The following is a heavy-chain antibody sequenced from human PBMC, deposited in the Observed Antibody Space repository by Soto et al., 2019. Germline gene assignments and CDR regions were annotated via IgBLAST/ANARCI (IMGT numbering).Heavy chain of an antibody. CDR3: AHRQRIIRYFDLGYFDS. Sequence: QITLKESGPTLLKPTQTLTLTCTFSGFSFISSGEGVGWIRQPPGKALEWLALIYWYDDRRYNPSLENRLTITKHTDPSRRQVFLTLTDADPADTATYYCAHRQRIIRYFDLGYFDSWGQGAPVTVSS. V-gene: IGHV2-5*01. D-gene: IGHD3-9*01. J-gene: IGHJ4*02. CDR1: GFSFISSGEG. CDR2: IYWYDDR.